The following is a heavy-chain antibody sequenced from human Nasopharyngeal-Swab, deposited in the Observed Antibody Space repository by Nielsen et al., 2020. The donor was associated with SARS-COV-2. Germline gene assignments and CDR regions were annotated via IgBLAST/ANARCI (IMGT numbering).Heavy chain of an antibody. J-gene: IGHJ1*01. D-gene: IGHD2-15*01. V-gene: IGHV3-30-3*01. CDR1: GFTFSSYA. Sequence: GESLKISCAASGFTFSSYAMHWVRQAPGKGLEWVAVISYDGSNKYYADSVKGRFTISRDNAKNSLYLQMNSLRAEDTAVYYCARVGDCSGGSCYSVDFQHWGQGTLVTVSS. CDR2: ISYDGSNK. CDR3: ARVGDCSGGSCYSVDFQH.